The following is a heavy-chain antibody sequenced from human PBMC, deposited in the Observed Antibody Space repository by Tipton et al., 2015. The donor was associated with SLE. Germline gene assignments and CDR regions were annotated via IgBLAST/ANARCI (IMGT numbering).Heavy chain of an antibody. D-gene: IGHD1-7*01. CDR2: INHSGST. V-gene: IGHV4-34*01. J-gene: IGHJ6*02. CDR3: ASGVNWIYGLGYYYGMDV. Sequence: GLVKPSETLSLTCAVYGGSFSGYYWSWIRQPPGKGLEWIGEINHSGSTNYNPSLKSRVTISVDTSKNQFSLKLSSVTAADTAVYYCASGVNWIYGLGYYYGMDVWGQGTTVTVSS. CDR1: GGSFSGYY.